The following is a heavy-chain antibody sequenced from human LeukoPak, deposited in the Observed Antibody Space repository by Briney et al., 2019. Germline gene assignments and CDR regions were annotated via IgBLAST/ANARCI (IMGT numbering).Heavy chain of an antibody. Sequence: PGGSLRLSCAASGFTFSSYWMHWVRQAPGKGLVWVATIGNTETFYADSVTGRFTISRDNSKNTVNLQMNRLRVEDTAIYYCAKDWIQFNRVFDCFDSWGQGTLVTVSS. CDR1: GFTFSSYW. J-gene: IGHJ4*02. D-gene: IGHD5-18*01. CDR2: IGNTET. CDR3: AKDWIQFNRVFDCFDS. V-gene: IGHV3-74*01.